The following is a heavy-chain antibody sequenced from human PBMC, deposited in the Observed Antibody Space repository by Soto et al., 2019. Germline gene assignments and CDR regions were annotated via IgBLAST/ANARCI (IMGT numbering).Heavy chain of an antibody. CDR1: GFKFSNYA. J-gene: IGHJ4*02. CDR2: ISATGGGT. D-gene: IGHD3-16*01. CDR3: AKDRRAGGNSAFYFDF. Sequence: GGSLRLSCAASGFKFSNYAMSWVHQAPGKGLEWVSLISATGGGTYYADSVKGRFTISRDNSHNTLYLQVHSLTAEDTAVYYCAKDRRAGGNSAFYFDFWGQGAQVTVSS. V-gene: IGHV3-23*01.